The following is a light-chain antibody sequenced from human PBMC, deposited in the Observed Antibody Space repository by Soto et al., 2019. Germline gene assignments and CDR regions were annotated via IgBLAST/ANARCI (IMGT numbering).Light chain of an antibody. CDR3: SSYTSSSAVI. V-gene: IGLV2-14*01. J-gene: IGLJ2*01. CDR1: SSDVGGYKY. CDR2: EVS. Sequence: QSVLTQPASVSGSPGQSITISCTGTSSDVGGYKYVSWYQQHPGKAPKRMIYEVSNRPSGVSNRFSGSKSGNTASLTISGLQAEDEADYHCSSYTSSSAVIFGGGTKVTVL.